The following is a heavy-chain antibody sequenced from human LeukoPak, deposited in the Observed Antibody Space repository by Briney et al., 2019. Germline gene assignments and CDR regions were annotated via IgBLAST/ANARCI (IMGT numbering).Heavy chain of an antibody. V-gene: IGHV1-69*06. CDR2: IIPIFGTA. CDR3: ATEKQLASRGDLDY. Sequence: SVKVSCKASGGTFSSYAISWVRQAPGQGLEWMGGIIPIFGTAIYAQKFQGRVTMTEDTSTDTAYMELSSLRSEDTAVYYCATEKQLASRGDLDYWGQGTLVTVSS. J-gene: IGHJ4*02. D-gene: IGHD6-6*01. CDR1: GGTFSSYA.